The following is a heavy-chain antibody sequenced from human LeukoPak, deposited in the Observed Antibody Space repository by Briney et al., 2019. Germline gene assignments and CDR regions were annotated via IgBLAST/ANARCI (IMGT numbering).Heavy chain of an antibody. Sequence: GGALRLSCAASGFTFSSYSMIWVRQAPGEGLEWVSSISSSSSYIYYADSVKGRFTITRDNAKNSLYLQMSSLRAEDTAVYYCARDWGGIAAAGTRDYWGQGTLVTVSS. CDR2: ISSSSSYI. D-gene: IGHD6-13*01. CDR3: ARDWGGIAAAGTRDY. V-gene: IGHV3-21*01. CDR1: GFTFSSYS. J-gene: IGHJ4*02.